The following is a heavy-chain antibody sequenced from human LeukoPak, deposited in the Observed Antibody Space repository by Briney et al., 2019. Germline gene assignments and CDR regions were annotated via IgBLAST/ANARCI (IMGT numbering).Heavy chain of an antibody. CDR1: GFTFSSYA. V-gene: IGHV3-30-3*01. CDR3: ARASCSSTSCYEDHAFDI. J-gene: IGHJ3*02. CDR2: ISYDGSNK. Sequence: GRSLRLSCAASGFTFSSYAMHWVRQAPGKGLEWVAVISYDGSNKYYADSVKGRFTISRDYSKNTLYLQMNSLRAEDTAVYYCARASCSSTSCYEDHAFDIWGQGTMVTVSS. D-gene: IGHD2-2*01.